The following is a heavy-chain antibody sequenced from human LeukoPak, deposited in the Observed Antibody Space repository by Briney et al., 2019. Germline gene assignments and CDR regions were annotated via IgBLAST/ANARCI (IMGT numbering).Heavy chain of an antibody. Sequence: PGGSLRLSCAASVFTFSSYGMHWVRQAPGKGLVWVTLIWYDGSNKYFADSVKGRFTISRDNSKNTLYLQMNSLRAEDTAVYYCARDRVEMATTLFSYWGQGTLVTVSS. V-gene: IGHV3-33*01. J-gene: IGHJ4*02. D-gene: IGHD5-24*01. CDR3: ARDRVEMATTLFSY. CDR2: IWYDGSNK. CDR1: VFTFSSYG.